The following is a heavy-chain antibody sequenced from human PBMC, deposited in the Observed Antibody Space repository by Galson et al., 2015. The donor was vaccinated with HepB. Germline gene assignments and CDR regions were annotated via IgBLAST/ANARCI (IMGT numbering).Heavy chain of an antibody. J-gene: IGHJ2*01. CDR2: IIPNFRTA. D-gene: IGHD5-24*01. Sequence: SVKVSCKASGGTFNNFGINWIRQAPGQGLEWMGGIIPNFRTANYHQDFQGRLTMTVDGSTNTAYMELSSLTSDDTAIYFCARDRDGYNFWYLDLWGRGTLVTVSS. CDR3: ARDRDGYNFWYLDL. V-gene: IGHV1-69*13. CDR1: GGTFNNFG.